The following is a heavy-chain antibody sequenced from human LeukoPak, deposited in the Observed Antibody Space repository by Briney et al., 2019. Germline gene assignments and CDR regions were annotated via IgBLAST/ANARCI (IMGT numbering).Heavy chain of an antibody. Sequence: GGSLRLSXAASGFTFGNYAITWVRQAPGEGLEWVSAISGGGDKTFYADSVKGRFTISRDNSKNTVFLQMNSLRAEDTAVYYCAKGPTTTVRGYFDSWGQGTLVTVSS. V-gene: IGHV3-23*01. CDR2: ISGGGDKT. CDR1: GFTFGNYA. D-gene: IGHD4-11*01. J-gene: IGHJ4*02. CDR3: AKGPTTTVRGYFDS.